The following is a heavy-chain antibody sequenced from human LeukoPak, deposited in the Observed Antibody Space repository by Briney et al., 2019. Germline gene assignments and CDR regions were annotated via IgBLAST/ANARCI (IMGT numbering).Heavy chain of an antibody. Sequence: SETLSLTCSVSGGSLSSNNFCWGWVRQPPGKGLEWIWCVYASGSTNVSPSLKSRVTISVDTSKNQFSLKLRSVSAADTALYYCAKNDDNVNYYQWMDVWGKGTTVAVSS. D-gene: IGHD1-1*01. J-gene: IGHJ6*04. CDR1: GGSLSSNNFC. V-gene: IGHV4-39*01. CDR3: AKNDDNVNYYQWMDV. CDR2: VYASGST.